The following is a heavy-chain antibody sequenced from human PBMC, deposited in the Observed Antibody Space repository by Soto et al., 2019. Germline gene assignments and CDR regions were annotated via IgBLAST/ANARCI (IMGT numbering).Heavy chain of an antibody. CDR1: GFTFTTYA. CDR3: ARDFGDSKGSYYYYGMDV. V-gene: IGHV3-21*01. Sequence: EVPLVESGGGLVQPGGSLRLACAASGFTFTTYAMNWVRQAPGKGLEWVSCISSSSTYIYYADSAKGRFTISRDNAKNLLYLQMHSLTAEDTAVYYCARDFGDSKGSYYYYGMDVWGQGTTVTVSS. D-gene: IGHD2-21*02. J-gene: IGHJ6*02. CDR2: ISSSSTYI.